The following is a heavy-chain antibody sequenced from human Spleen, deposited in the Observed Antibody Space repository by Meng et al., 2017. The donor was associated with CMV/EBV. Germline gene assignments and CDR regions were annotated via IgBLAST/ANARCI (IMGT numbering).Heavy chain of an antibody. J-gene: IGHJ4*02. Sequence: SETLSLTCTVSGGSVSSGSYYWSWIRQPPGKGLEWIREINHSGSTNYNPSLKSRVTISVDTSKNQFSLKLSSVTAADTAVYYCARSFGSSWYLGLWGQGTLVTVSS. CDR2: INHSGST. V-gene: IGHV4-39*07. D-gene: IGHD6-13*01. CDR3: ARSFGSSWYLGL. CDR1: GGSVSSGSYY.